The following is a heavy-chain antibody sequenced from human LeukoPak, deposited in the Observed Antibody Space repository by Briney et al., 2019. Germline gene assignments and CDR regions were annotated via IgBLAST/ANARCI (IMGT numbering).Heavy chain of an antibody. J-gene: IGHJ4*02. CDR1: GFTFSNAW. V-gene: IGHV3-7*01. CDR2: IKQDGSEK. CDR3: ARGYSSPWDRYFDY. D-gene: IGHD6-19*01. Sequence: PGGSLRLSCAASGFTFSNAWMSWVRQAPGKGLEWVANIKQDGSEKYYVDSVKGRFTISRDNAKNLLNLQMNSLRAEDTAVYYCARGYSSPWDRYFDYWGQGTLVTVSS.